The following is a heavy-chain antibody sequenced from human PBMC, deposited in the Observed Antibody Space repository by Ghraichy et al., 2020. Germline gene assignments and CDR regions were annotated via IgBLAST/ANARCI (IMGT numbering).Heavy chain of an antibody. V-gene: IGHV4-38-2*02. D-gene: IGHD1-26*01. CDR3: ARDRPSGSYSF. Sequence: SETLSLTCAVSGYSISSGYFWGWIRQPPGKGLEWIGSFYHTGGTYFNPSLKSRVTISVDTSKNQFYLRLTSVTAADTAVYYCARDRPSGSYSFWGQGTLVTVSS. CDR2: FYHTGGT. CDR1: GYSISSGYF. J-gene: IGHJ4*02.